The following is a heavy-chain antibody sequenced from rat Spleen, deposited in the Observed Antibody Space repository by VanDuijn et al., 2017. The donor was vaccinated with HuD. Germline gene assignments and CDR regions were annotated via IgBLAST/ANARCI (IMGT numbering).Heavy chain of an antibody. J-gene: IGHJ2*01. D-gene: IGHD1-1*01. CDR1: GFTFSNYD. CDR3: VRHPDYSNYFDY. V-gene: IGHV5-25*01. Sequence: EVQLVESGGGLVQPGRSLKLSCAASGFTFSNYDMAWVRQAPTKGLEWVASISPSGGSTYYRDSVKGRFTVSRDNAKSTLYLQMDSLRSEDTATYYCVRHPDYSNYFDYWGQGVMVTVSS. CDR2: ISPSGGST.